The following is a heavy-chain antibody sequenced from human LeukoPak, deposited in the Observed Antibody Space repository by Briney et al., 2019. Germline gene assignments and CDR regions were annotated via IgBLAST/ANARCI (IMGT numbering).Heavy chain of an antibody. V-gene: IGHV3-23*01. CDR1: GFTFSSYA. CDR3: AKDRGRTAMVTSEYFQH. Sequence: GGSLRHSCAASGFTFSSYAMSWVRQAPGKGLEWVSAIRGSGGSTYYADSVKGRFTISRDNSKNTLYLQMNSLRAEDTAVYYCAKDRGRTAMVTSEYFQHWGQGTLVTVSS. J-gene: IGHJ1*01. D-gene: IGHD5-18*01. CDR2: IRGSGGST.